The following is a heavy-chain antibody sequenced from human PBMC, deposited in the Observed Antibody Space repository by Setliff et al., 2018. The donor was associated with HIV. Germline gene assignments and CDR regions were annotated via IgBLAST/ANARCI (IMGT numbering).Heavy chain of an antibody. V-gene: IGHV4-61*02. D-gene: IGHD4-17*01. CDR2: IYTSGST. CDR3: ARDFRDYGGNYWYFDL. Sequence: PSETLSLTCTVSGGSISSGSYYWSWIRQPAGKGLEWIGRIYTSGSTNYNPSLKSRVTISLDTSKNQFSLKLSSVTAADTAVYYCARDFRDYGGNYWYFDLWGRGTLVTV. CDR1: GGSISSGSYY. J-gene: IGHJ2*01.